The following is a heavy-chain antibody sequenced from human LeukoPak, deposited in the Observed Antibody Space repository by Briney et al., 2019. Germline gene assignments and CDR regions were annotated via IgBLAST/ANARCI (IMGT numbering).Heavy chain of an antibody. J-gene: IGHJ4*02. Sequence: QPGRSLRLSCAASGFTFSSYAMTWVRQAPGKGLEWVSLISGSGDSTYYADSVKGRFTISRDNSKNTLYLQMNSLRAEDTAVYYCGKRSTYCSSITCSDFDHWGQGTLVTVSS. CDR1: GFTFSSYA. CDR3: GKRSTYCSSITCSDFDH. D-gene: IGHD2-2*01. V-gene: IGHV3-23*01. CDR2: ISGSGDST.